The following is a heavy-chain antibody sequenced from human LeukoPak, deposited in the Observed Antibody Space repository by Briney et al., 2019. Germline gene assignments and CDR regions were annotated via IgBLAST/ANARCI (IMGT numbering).Heavy chain of an antibody. CDR2: ISDSGGST. D-gene: IGHD2-15*01. CDR3: AKRIGDY. V-gene: IGHV3-23*01. J-gene: IGHJ4*02. CDR1: GITFSSYA. Sequence: GGSLRLSCVASGITFSSYAMSWVRQAPGKGLEWVSTISDSGGSTYYADSVKGRFTISRNNSGSTLYLQMNSLRVEDTAVYYCAKRIGDYWGQGTLVTVFS.